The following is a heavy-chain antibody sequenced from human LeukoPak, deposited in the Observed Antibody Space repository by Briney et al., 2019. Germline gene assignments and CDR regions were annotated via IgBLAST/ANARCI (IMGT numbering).Heavy chain of an antibody. CDR3: AKASRGYSPFDY. Sequence: GGCLRLSCAASGFTFSNYAMSWVRHALRKGVEWVSSINYSGGGTYYADSVKGRFTISRDNSKNTLYLQMNSLRAEDTAIYYCAKASRGYSPFDYWGQGTLVTVSS. CDR2: INYSGGGT. CDR1: GFTFSNYA. J-gene: IGHJ4*02. D-gene: IGHD5-18*01. V-gene: IGHV3-23*01.